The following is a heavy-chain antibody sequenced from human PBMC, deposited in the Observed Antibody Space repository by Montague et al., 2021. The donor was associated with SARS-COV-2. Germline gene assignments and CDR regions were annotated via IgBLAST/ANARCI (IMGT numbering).Heavy chain of an antibody. J-gene: IGHJ4*02. CDR1: GFSISSGFY. D-gene: IGHD5-12*01. CDR3: ARRGYTGSDYFDY. Sequence: SETLSLTCSVSGFSISSGFYWAWIRQSPGKGPEWIGTVYHSGYTXXNPSLGGRVTVSIDTSKNQFSLTVTSVTAADTAAYFCARRGYTGSDYFDYWGQGTLVTVSS. V-gene: IGHV4-38-2*01. CDR2: VYHSGYT.